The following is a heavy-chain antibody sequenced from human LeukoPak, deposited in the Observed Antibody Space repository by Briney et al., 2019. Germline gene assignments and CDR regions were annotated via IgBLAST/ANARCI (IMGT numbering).Heavy chain of an antibody. CDR3: ARGRYSGTTYYFDY. V-gene: IGHV3-9*01. CDR2: ISWNSGSI. Sequence: GGSLRLSCAASGFTFDDYAMHWVRQAPGKGLEWVSGISWNSGSIGYADSVKGRFTISRDNAKNSLYLQMNSLRAEDTALYYCARGRYSGTTYYFDYWGQGTLVTVSS. D-gene: IGHD5-12*01. J-gene: IGHJ4*02. CDR1: GFTFDDYA.